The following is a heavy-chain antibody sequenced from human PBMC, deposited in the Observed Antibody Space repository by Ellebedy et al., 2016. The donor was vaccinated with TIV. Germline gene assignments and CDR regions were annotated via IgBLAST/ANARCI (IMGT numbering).Heavy chain of an antibody. D-gene: IGHD6-19*01. Sequence: ASVKVSXXASGYIFTSYYMHWVRQAPGQGLEWVGWINPNSGGTNYAQKFQGRVTMTRDASINTAYMEVSRLTSDDTAVYYCARDRGVGSGWSDYWGQGTLVTVSS. V-gene: IGHV1-2*02. J-gene: IGHJ4*02. CDR2: INPNSGGT. CDR3: ARDRGVGSGWSDY. CDR1: GYIFTSYY.